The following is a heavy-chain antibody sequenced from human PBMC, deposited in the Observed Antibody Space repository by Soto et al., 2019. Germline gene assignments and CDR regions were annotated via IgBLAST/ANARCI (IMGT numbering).Heavy chain of an antibody. CDR2: IYYSGST. CDR1: GGSISSSSYY. CDR3: ASPKIAFYNWFDP. V-gene: IGHV4-39*01. Sequence: QLQLQESGPGLVKPSETLSLTCTVSGGSISSSSYYWGWIRQPPGKGLEWIGSIYYSGSTYYNPSLKSRDAISVDTSKNQFSLKLSSVTAADTAVYYCASPKIAFYNWFDPWGQGTLVTVSS. D-gene: IGHD3-3*02. J-gene: IGHJ5*02.